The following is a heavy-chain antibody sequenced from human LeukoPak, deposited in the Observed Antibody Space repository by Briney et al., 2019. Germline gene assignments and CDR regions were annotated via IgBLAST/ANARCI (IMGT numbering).Heavy chain of an antibody. D-gene: IGHD5-18*01. CDR1: GGSLSAYY. V-gene: IGHV4-34*01. CDR2: INHSGST. Sequence: SETLSLTRAVYGGSLSAYYWNWIRQPPGKGLEWVGEINHSGSTNYSPSLKSRVTISVDTSKNQFSLKLSSVTAADTAVYYCASSVDTAVVTSWYFDLWGRGTLVTVSS. CDR3: ASSVDTAVVTSWYFDL. J-gene: IGHJ2*01.